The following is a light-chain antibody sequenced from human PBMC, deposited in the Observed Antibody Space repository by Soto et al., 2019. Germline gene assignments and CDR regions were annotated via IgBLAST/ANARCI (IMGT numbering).Light chain of an antibody. CDR1: SSDVGGYAY. CDR3: SSYTSSTTPV. Sequence: QSALTQPASVSGSPGQSITISCTGTSSDVGGYAYVSWYQQYPGKAPKLVISEVSNRPSGVSHRFSGSRSGNTAYLTISGLQAEDDAYYYCSSYTSSTTPVFGGGTKLTVL. J-gene: IGLJ3*02. V-gene: IGLV2-14*01. CDR2: EVS.